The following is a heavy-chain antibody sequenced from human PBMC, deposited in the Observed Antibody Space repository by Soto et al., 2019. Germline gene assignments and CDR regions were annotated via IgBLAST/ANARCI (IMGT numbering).Heavy chain of an antibody. CDR3: ARGSKYYDFWSGYPRGPTNWFDP. V-gene: IGHV1-8*01. D-gene: IGHD3-3*01. CDR2: MNTNSGNT. Sequence: SPVKASSKDSGYTFTSYDIKWGRQATGQGLEWMGWMNTNSGNTGYAQKFQGRVTMTRNTSISTAYMELSSLRSEDTAVYYCARGSKYYDFWSGYPRGPTNWFDPRGQGTLVTVSS. CDR1: GYTFTSYD. J-gene: IGHJ5*02.